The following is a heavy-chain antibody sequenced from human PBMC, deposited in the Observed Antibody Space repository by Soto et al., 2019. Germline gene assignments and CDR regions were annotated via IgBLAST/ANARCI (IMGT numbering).Heavy chain of an antibody. Sequence: ASVKVSCKASGYTFTSYGISWVRQAPGQGLEWMGWISAYNGNTNYAQKLQGRVTMTTDTSTSTAYRELRSLRSDDTAVYYCARISGSDKDAFDIWGQGTMVTVSS. D-gene: IGHD3-10*01. CDR1: GYTFTSYG. CDR2: ISAYNGNT. CDR3: ARISGSDKDAFDI. V-gene: IGHV1-18*01. J-gene: IGHJ3*02.